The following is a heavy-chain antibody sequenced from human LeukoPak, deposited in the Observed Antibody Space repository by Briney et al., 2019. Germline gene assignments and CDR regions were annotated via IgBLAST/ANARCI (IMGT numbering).Heavy chain of an antibody. V-gene: IGHV1-18*01. J-gene: IGHJ5*02. CDR1: GYTFTSYG. CDR3: ARSLYCSGGSCYEDYWFDP. CDR2: ISAYNGNT. D-gene: IGHD2-15*01. Sequence: ASVKVSCKASGYTFTSYGISWARQAPGQGLEGMGWISAYNGNTNYAQKLQGRVTMTTDTSTSTAYMELRSLRYDDTAVYYCARSLYCSGGSCYEDYWFDPWGQGTLVTVSS.